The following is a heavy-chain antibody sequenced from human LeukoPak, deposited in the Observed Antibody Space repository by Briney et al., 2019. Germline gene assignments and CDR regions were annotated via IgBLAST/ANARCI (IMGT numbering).Heavy chain of an antibody. D-gene: IGHD3-22*01. V-gene: IGHV4-59*01. CDR3: ARGTYYYDSSGYLSWFDP. CDR2: IYYSGST. CDR1: GGSISSYY. Sequence: PETLSLTCTVSGGSISSYYWSWIRQPPGKGLEWIGYIYYSGSTNYNPSLKSRVTISVDTSKNQFSLKLSSVTAADTAVYYCARGTYYYDSSGYLSWFDPWGQGTLVTVSS. J-gene: IGHJ5*02.